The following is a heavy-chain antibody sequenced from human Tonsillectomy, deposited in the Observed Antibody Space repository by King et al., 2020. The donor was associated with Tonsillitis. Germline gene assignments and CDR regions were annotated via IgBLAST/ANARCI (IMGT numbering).Heavy chain of an antibody. V-gene: IGHV1-18*01. CDR2: ISSYNGNT. J-gene: IGHJ3*02. CDR1: GYTFTTYG. Sequence: QLVQSGPEVKKPGASVKVSCKASGYTFTTYGISWVRQAPGQGLEWMGWISSYNGNTKYAQKLQGRVTMTTDTSTSTTYMDLRSLRSDDTAVNYCARDRRLDGFDIWGQGTLVTVSS. CDR3: ARDRRLDGFDI.